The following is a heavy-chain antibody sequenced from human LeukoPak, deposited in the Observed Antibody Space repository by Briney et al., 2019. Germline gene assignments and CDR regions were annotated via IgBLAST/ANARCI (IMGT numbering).Heavy chain of an antibody. CDR3: VREYSSSSGRAFDM. D-gene: IGHD6-6*01. Sequence: QAGGSLRLSCAASGFTFSSYWMHWVRQAPGKGQVWVSRISTDGSSTNSADSVKGRLTISRDNAKNTLYLQMNGLRAEDTAVYYCVREYSSSSGRAFDMWGQGTMVTVSP. CDR2: ISTDGSST. V-gene: IGHV3-74*01. J-gene: IGHJ3*02. CDR1: GFTFSSYW.